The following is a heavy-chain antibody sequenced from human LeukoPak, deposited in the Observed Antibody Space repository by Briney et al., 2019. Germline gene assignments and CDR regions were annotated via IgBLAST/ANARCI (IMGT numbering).Heavy chain of an antibody. CDR3: ARGYDILTGYYMPGA. Sequence: GGSLRLSCAASGFTFSSYWMHWVRQAPGKGLEWVSSISSSSSYIYYADSVKGRFTISRDNAKNSVYLQMNNLRAEDTAVYYCARGYDILTGYYMPGAWGQGTLVTVSS. J-gene: IGHJ5*02. V-gene: IGHV3-21*01. CDR1: GFTFSSYW. CDR2: ISSSSSYI. D-gene: IGHD3-9*01.